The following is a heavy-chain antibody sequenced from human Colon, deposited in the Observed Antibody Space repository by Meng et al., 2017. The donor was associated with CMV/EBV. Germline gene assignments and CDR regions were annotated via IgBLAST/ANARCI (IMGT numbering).Heavy chain of an antibody. CDR1: YD. V-gene: IGHV1-8*01. Sequence: YDINWVRQATGQGLEWMGWVNPKSGNTGYAQKFQGRVTMTRDTSISIAYMELTSLTSEDTAVYYCARAPSYYSGSDNFYSTRCNWFDPWGQGTLVTVSS. CDR2: VNPKSGNT. D-gene: IGHD3-10*01. J-gene: IGHJ5*02. CDR3: ARAPSYYSGSDNFYSTRCNWFDP.